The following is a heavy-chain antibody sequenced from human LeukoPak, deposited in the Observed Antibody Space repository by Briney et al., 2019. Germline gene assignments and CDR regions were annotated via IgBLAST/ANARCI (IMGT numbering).Heavy chain of an antibody. CDR1: GDSMSSTDYF. CDR2: FFYSGST. D-gene: IGHD3-22*01. V-gene: IGHV4-39*01. CDR3: ARQFLYYFDSRGCAPWGWFDP. J-gene: IGHJ5*02. Sequence: SETLSLTCTVSGDSMSSTDYFWRWILQHPGKGLEWIGHFFYSGSTYYNTSLKSRVTISVETSKHQFSLKLSYVTAAEKAVYYCARQFLYYFDSRGCAPWGWFDPWGEGTLVSVSS.